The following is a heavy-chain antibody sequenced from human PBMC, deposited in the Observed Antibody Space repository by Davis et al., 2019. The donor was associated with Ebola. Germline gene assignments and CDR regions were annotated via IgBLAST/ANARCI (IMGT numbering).Heavy chain of an antibody. V-gene: IGHV3-30*18. D-gene: IGHD3-10*01. CDR2: ISYDGSNK. CDR3: AKGFRRVDY. Sequence: GGSLRLSCAASGFTFSTYSMSWVRQAPGKGLEWVAVISYDGSNKYYADSVKGRFTISRDNSKNTLYLQMNSLRAEDTAVYYCAKGFRRVDYWGQGTLVTVSS. CDR1: GFTFSTYS. J-gene: IGHJ4*02.